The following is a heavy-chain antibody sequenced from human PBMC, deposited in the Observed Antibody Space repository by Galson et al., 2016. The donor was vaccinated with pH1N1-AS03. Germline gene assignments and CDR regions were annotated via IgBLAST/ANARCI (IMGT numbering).Heavy chain of an antibody. V-gene: IGHV4-4*02. CDR2: IHHRGTI. Sequence: SETLSLTCDVSGGSVSSNTWWSWVRQPPGKGLEWIGEIHHRGTINYNPSLKSRVIISMDKSKNHFSLNLSPVTAADTAVYYCARKDLLKRWELLRGTFDVGGQVTMVTVSS. CDR3: ARKDLLKRWELLRGTFDV. D-gene: IGHD4-23*01. J-gene: IGHJ3*01. CDR1: GGSVSSNTW.